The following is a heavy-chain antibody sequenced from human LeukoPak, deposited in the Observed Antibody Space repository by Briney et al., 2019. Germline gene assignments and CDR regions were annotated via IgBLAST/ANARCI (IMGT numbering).Heavy chain of an antibody. D-gene: IGHD3-22*01. CDR3: ARTRYSSGYYATTFDY. J-gene: IGHJ4*02. Sequence: GGALRLSCAASGFTFSDYYMSWIRQAPGKGLKGVSYISSSGSTIYYADSLKGRFTISRNNAKNSLYLQMNSLRAEDTAVYYCARTRYSSGYYATTFDYWGQGTLVTVSS. CDR2: ISSSGSTI. V-gene: IGHV3-11*01. CDR1: GFTFSDYY.